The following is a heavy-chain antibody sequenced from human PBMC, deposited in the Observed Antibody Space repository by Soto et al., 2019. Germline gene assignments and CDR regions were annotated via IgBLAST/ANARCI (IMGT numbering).Heavy chain of an antibody. V-gene: IGHV4-4*07. CDR3: ARYSSSWYEGELEGMDV. J-gene: IGHJ6*02. CDR2: IYTSGST. Sequence: SETLSLTCTVSGGSISSYYWSWIRQPAGKGLEWIGRIYTSGSTNYNPSLKSRVTMSVDTSKNQFSLKLSSVTAADTAVYYCARYSSSWYEGELEGMDVWGQGTTVTVSS. CDR1: GGSISSYY. D-gene: IGHD6-13*01.